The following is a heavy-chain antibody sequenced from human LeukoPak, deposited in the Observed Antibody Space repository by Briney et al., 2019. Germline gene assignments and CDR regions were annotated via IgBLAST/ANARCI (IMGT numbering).Heavy chain of an antibody. D-gene: IGHD2-21*02. V-gene: IGHV3-23*01. CDR2: ISGRDDTTYYTDSPEGST. CDR3: AKCMSATGVCLNFDS. CDR1: GFTFLNYA. Sequence: PGGSLRLSCEASGFTFLNYAMSWVRQAPGKGLQWVSGISGRDDTTYYTDSPEGSTYYTNSAEGRLTIFRDNSKNTVYLQIDSLGVEDTAVYYCAKCMSATGVCLNFDSWGQGTLVTVSS. J-gene: IGHJ4*02.